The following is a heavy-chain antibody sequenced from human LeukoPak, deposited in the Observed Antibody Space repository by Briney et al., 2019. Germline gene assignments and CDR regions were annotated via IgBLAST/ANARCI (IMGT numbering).Heavy chain of an antibody. CDR3: ARTDYHDTSGASNWFDP. Sequence: ASVKVSCKASGYTFTGYYMHWVRQATGQGLEWMGWMNPNNGNTGYAQKFQGRVTMTRSTSTGTAYMELSSLRSEDTAVYYCARTDYHDTSGASNWFDPWGQGTLVTVSS. CDR1: GYTFTGYY. CDR2: MNPNNGNT. V-gene: IGHV1-8*02. D-gene: IGHD3-22*01. J-gene: IGHJ5*02.